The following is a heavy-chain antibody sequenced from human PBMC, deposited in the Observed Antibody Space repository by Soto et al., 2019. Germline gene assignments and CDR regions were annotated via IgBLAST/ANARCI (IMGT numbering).Heavy chain of an antibody. CDR2: IYPDDSDA. J-gene: IGHJ4*02. V-gene: IGHV5-51*01. Sequence: PGESLKISCKASGYNFANYWIGWVRQMPGKGLEWMGNIYPDDSDAKYSPSFQGHVTVSADKSITTAYLQWDSLKASDTAMYFCARDFGGSGWTGHYFDLWGQGTLVTVSS. D-gene: IGHD6-25*01. CDR1: GYNFANYW. CDR3: ARDFGGSGWTGHYFDL.